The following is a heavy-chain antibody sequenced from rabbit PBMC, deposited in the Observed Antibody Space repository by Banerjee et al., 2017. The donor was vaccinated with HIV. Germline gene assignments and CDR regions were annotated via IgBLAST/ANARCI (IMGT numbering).Heavy chain of an antibody. CDR1: GFDFSSYY. D-gene: IGHD1-1*01. V-gene: IGHV1S7*01. J-gene: IGHJ4*01. Sequence: QLKESGGGLVQPGGSLKLSCKASGFDFSSYYMSWVRQAPGKGLEWIGYIDPVFGSTYYASWVNGRFTISSHNAQNTLYLQLNSLTAADTATYFCARGVYASSSGNDLWGQGTLVTVS. CDR2: IDPVFGST. CDR3: ARGVYASSSGNDL.